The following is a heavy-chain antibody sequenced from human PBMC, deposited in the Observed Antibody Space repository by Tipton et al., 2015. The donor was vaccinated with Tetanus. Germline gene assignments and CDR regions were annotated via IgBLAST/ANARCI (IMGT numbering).Heavy chain of an antibody. D-gene: IGHD3-16*01. V-gene: IGHV3-23*01. Sequence: SLRLSCAASGFIFKNYAMSWVRQAPGKGLEWVSTISFSGVTTFYADSVRGRFTISRDNSNNTLFLQMNSLRTEDTAVYYTVPHYGGGYVSGRWSGLDYWSQGALVTVSS. CDR2: ISFSGVTT. CDR3: VPHYGGGYVSGRWSGLDY. J-gene: IGHJ4*02. CDR1: GFIFKNYA.